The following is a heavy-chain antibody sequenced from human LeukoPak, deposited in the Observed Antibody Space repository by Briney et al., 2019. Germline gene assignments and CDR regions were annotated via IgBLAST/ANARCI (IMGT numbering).Heavy chain of an antibody. D-gene: IGHD5-24*01. CDR3: AKPYDGYGSFDY. CDR2: VSNSGGKT. Sequence: GESLRLSCAASGFTFSIYAMSWVRQAPGKGLEWVSTVSNSGGKTDYADSVKGRFSISRDNSKKMLYLQMTSLRAEDTAVYFCAKPYDGYGSFDYWGQGTLVTVSS. V-gene: IGHV3-23*01. J-gene: IGHJ4*02. CDR1: GFTFSIYA.